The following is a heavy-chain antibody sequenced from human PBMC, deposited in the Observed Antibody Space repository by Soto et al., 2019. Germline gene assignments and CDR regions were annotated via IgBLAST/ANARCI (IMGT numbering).Heavy chain of an antibody. CDR3: ARHMDYNILTGYFD. J-gene: IGHJ4*02. CDR1: GAPTSSTFHY. V-gene: IGHV4-39*01. Sequence: QLRLQESGPGLLKPSETLSLTCSVSGAPTSSTFHYWGWIRQPPGKGLEWLGSLSHSGNTHYNPSLKSRLFISADNSKSQFSLTLTTVTPADTAVYFCARHMDYNILTGYFDWGQGTLVTVSS. D-gene: IGHD3-9*01. CDR2: LSHSGNT.